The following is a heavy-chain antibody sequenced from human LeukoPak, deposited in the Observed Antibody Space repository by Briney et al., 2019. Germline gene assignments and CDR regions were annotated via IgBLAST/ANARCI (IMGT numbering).Heavy chain of an antibody. D-gene: IGHD3-22*01. V-gene: IGHV3-74*01. Sequence: GGSLRLSCAASGFTFSSYWMHWVRQAPGEGPVWVSRTNPDGSSTDHADSVRGRFVISRDNARNTLYLQMNSLRAEDTAVYYCARPLMMYYYDSSGYYELDYWGQGTLVTVSS. CDR3: ARPLMMYYYDSSGYYELDY. CDR1: GFTFSSYW. J-gene: IGHJ4*02. CDR2: TNPDGSST.